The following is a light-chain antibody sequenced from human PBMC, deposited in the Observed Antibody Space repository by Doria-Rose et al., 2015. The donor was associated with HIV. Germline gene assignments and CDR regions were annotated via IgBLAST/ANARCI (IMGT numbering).Light chain of an antibody. CDR1: QRVKSSY. V-gene: IGKV3-20*01. Sequence: TQSPGTLSLSPGERATPSCRASQRVKSSYLAWYQQKPGQAPRLLIYDASTRATRIPDRFSGSGSGTGFTLTISRLEPEDVAVYYCQQYGTSRGTFGQGTRLEIK. CDR2: DAS. J-gene: IGKJ5*01. CDR3: QQYGTSRGT.